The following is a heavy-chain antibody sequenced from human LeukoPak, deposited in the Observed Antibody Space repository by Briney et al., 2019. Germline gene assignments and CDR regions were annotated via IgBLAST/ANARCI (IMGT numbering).Heavy chain of an antibody. CDR1: GGTFSSYA. J-gene: IGHJ5*02. V-gene: IGHV1-69*06. Sequence: SVKVSCKASGGTFSSYAISWVRQAPGQGLERMGGIIPIFGTANYAQKFQGRVTITADKSTSTAYMELSSLRSEDTAVYYCEREKKEYCGGDCKGAWFDPWGQGTLVTVSS. D-gene: IGHD2-21*02. CDR3: EREKKEYCGGDCKGAWFDP. CDR2: IIPIFGTA.